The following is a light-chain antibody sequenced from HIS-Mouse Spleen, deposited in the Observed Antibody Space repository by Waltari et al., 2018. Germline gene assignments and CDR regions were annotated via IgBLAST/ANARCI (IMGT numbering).Light chain of an antibody. J-gene: IGLJ3*02. CDR1: SSDVGSYNL. Sequence: QSALTQPASVSGSPGQSITISCTGTSSDVGSYNLVSWYQQHPGKAPKLMFYVGSKRPSGVSNRFSGSKSGNTASLTISGLQAEDEADYYCCSYAGSSTWVFGGGTKLTVL. CDR3: CSYAGSSTWV. CDR2: VGS. V-gene: IGLV2-23*01.